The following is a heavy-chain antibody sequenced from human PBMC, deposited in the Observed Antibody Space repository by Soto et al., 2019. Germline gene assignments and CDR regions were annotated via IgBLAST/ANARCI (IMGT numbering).Heavy chain of an antibody. V-gene: IGHV3-15*01. CDR3: TTGIYYDILTGYHNVAY. Sequence: LSSIAAGCPMSPGFLTLIRTATGKGLEWVGRIKSKTDGGTADYAAPVTGRATISRDASKNTVYLQMHSLNTEDTAVYYCTTGIYYDILTGYHNVAYWGQGALVTGSS. J-gene: IGHJ4*02. D-gene: IGHD3-9*01. CDR1: GCPMSPGF. CDR2: IKSKTDGGTA.